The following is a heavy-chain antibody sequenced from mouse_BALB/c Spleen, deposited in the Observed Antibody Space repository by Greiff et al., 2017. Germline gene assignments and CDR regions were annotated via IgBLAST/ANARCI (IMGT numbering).Heavy chain of an antibody. CDR3: ARGAYYGNRGYFDV. V-gene: IGHV5-4*02. Sequence: EVKLMESGGGLVKPGGSLKLSCAASGFTFSDYYMYWVRQTPEKRLEWVATISDGGSYTYYPDSVKGRFTISRDNAKNNLYLQMSSLKSEDTAMYYCARGAYYGNRGYFDVWGAGTTVTVSS. CDR2: ISDGGSYT. D-gene: IGHD2-10*01. CDR1: GFTFSDYY. J-gene: IGHJ1*01.